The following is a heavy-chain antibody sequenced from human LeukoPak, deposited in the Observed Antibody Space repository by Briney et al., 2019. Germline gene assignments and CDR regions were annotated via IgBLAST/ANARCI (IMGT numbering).Heavy chain of an antibody. V-gene: IGHV1-18*01. J-gene: IGHJ4*02. D-gene: IGHD1-14*01. CDR2: ISPYNGNT. CDR1: GYTFSNYD. CDR3: ACRPNRSLTLDY. Sequence: GASVKVSCKASGYTFSNYDISWVRQAPGKGLEWMGWISPYNGNTDSAQKFQGRVTLTTDTSTSTAYMELRSLTSDDTAVYYCACRPNRSLTLDYWGQGTLVTVSS.